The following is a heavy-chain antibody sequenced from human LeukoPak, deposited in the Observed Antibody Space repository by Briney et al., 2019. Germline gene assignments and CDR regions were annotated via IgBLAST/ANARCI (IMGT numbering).Heavy chain of an antibody. J-gene: IGHJ4*02. CDR3: ARLDEGFYYDGGGFLY. CDR2: NYPGDSHV. CDR1: GYTFTNYN. Sequence: GESLKISCSGSGYTFTNYNIAWVRQMPGKGLEFVGINYPGDSHVKYGPSFQGQVTISADKSVSTTFLQWSSLKASDTAIYYCARLDEGFYYDGGGFLYWGQGTLLAVSS. D-gene: IGHD3-22*01. V-gene: IGHV5-51*01.